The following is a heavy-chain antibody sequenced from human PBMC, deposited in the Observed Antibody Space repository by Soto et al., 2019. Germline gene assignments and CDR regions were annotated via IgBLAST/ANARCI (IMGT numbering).Heavy chain of an antibody. CDR2: ISSSSSTI. CDR3: ARDFRYCSSTRCYDYYYYGMDV. D-gene: IGHD2-2*01. CDR1: GFTFSSYS. V-gene: IGHV3-48*04. J-gene: IGHJ6*02. Sequence: GGSLRLSCAASGFTFSSYSMNWVRQAPGKGLEWVSYISSSSSTIYYADSVKGRFTISRDNAKNSLYLQMNSLRAEDTGVYYCARDFRYCSSTRCYDYYYYGMDVWGQGTMVTVSS.